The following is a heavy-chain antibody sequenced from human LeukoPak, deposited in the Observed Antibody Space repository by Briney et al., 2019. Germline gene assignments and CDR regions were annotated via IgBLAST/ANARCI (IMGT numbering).Heavy chain of an antibody. D-gene: IGHD3-10*01. CDR3: ARDASAVRGVINYYYYMDV. V-gene: IGHV1-46*01. CDR2: INPSGGST. CDR1: GYTFTSYY. Sequence: ASVKVSCKASGYTFTSYYMHWVRQAPGQGLEWMGIINPSGGSTSYAQKFQGRVTMTRDTSTSTVYMELSSLRSEDTAVYYCARDASAVRGVINYYYYMDVWGKGTTVTISS. J-gene: IGHJ6*03.